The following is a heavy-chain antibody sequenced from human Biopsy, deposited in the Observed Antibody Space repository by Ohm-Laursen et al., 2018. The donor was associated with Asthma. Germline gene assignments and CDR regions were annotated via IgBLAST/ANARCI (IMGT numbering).Heavy chain of an antibody. J-gene: IGHJ4*02. Sequence: SLRLSCAASGFTFGDYCMSWVRQVPGQGLEWVANIKHDGSEKNHADSLKGRFTISRDNAKNSLYLQMNSLRDEDTAVYYCARPRWGPYGYWGQGTLVTVSS. V-gene: IGHV3-7*01. D-gene: IGHD4-17*01. CDR3: ARPRWGPYGY. CDR2: IKHDGSEK. CDR1: GFTFGDYC.